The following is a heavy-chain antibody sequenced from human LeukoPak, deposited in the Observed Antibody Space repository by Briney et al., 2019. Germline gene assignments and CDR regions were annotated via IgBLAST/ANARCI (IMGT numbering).Heavy chain of an antibody. J-gene: IGHJ3*02. CDR3: ARSSGSSWPTVDAFDI. CDR2: IIPIFGTA. V-gene: IGHV1-69*13. D-gene: IGHD6-13*01. CDR1: GGTFSSYA. Sequence: GASVKVSCKASGGTFSSYAISWVRQAPGQGLEWMGGIIPIFGTANYAQKFQGRVTITADESTSTAYMELSSLRSEDTAVYYCARSSGSSWPTVDAFDIWGQGTMVTVSS.